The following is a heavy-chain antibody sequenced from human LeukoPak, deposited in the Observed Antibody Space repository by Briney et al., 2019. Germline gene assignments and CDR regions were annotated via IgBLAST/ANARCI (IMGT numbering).Heavy chain of an antibody. CDR2: ISTYNGNT. V-gene: IGHV1-18*01. CDR3: ARDWDCSSTSCRDCFDP. Sequence: VASVKLSCKASGYNFTSYSFSWVRQAPGQGLQWMGWISTYNGNTKYAQKLQGRVTMTTDISTSTAYMELRSLRSDDTAVYYCARDWDCSSTSCRDCFDPWGQGTLVTVSS. CDR1: GYNFTSYS. D-gene: IGHD2-2*01. J-gene: IGHJ5*02.